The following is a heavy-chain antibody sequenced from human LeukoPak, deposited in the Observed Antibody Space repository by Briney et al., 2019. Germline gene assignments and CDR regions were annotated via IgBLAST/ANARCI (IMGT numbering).Heavy chain of an antibody. V-gene: IGHV4-38-2*01. Sequence: SGTLSLTCAVSGYSISSGYYWGWTRQPPGRGLEWIGSIYHSGSTYYKPSLKSPVTISVDTSKHPFSLKLSCAIAADTAVYCCARLRWLGSSGYYYMDVWGKGRTGTVSS. D-gene: IGHD3-22*01. CDR2: IYHSGST. J-gene: IGHJ6*03. CDR3: ARLRWLGSSGYYYMDV. CDR1: GYSISSGYY.